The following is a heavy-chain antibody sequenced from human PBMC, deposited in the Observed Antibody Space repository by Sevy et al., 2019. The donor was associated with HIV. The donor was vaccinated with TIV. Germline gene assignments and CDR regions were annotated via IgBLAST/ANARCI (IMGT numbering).Heavy chain of an antibody. CDR3: AGENAWGRGYS. CDR2: IYYNGHI. V-gene: IGHV4-59*08. CDR1: GGSITSLY. J-gene: IGHJ4*02. D-gene: IGHD1-26*01. Sequence: SETLSLTCTVSGGSITSLYWNWIRQPPGKGLEWVANIYYNGHINYNPSLKTRVTLSLDTSKNQFSLRLSSVTAADTAMYYCAGENAWGRGYSWGQGTLVSVSS.